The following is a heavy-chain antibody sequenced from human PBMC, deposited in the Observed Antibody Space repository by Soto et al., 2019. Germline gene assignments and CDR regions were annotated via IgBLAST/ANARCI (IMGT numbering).Heavy chain of an antibody. CDR1: GFTFSSYA. V-gene: IGHV3-23*01. D-gene: IGHD4-17*01. J-gene: IGHJ4*02. CDR3: AKDSNYGGNLYYFDY. Sequence: GGSLRLSCAASGFTFSSYAMSWVRQAPGKGLEWVSAISGSGGSTYYADSVKGRFTISRDNSKNTLYPQMNSLRAEDTAVYYCAKDSNYGGNLYYFDYWGQGTLVTVSS. CDR2: ISGSGGST.